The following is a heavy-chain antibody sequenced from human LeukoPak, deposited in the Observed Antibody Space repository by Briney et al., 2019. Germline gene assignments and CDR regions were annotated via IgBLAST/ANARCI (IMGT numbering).Heavy chain of an antibody. J-gene: IGHJ3*02. CDR3: ALLGGLYDAFDI. Sequence: SETLSLTCTVSGGSISSSSYYWGWIRQPPGKGLEWIGSIYYSGSTYYNPSLKSRVTISVDTSKNQFSLKLSSVTAADTAVYYCALLGGLYDAFDIWGQGTMVTVSS. D-gene: IGHD3-16*01. CDR1: GGSISSSSYY. CDR2: IYYSGST. V-gene: IGHV4-39*01.